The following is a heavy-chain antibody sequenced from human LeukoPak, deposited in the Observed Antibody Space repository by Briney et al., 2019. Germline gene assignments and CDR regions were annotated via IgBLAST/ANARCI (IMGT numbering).Heavy chain of an antibody. CDR2: IIPIFGTA. CDR1: GGTFSSYA. V-gene: IGHV1-69*13. D-gene: IGHD4-17*01. J-gene: IGHJ3*02. CDR3: ARGDAYGDYAITGGAFDI. Sequence: ASVKVSRKASGGTFSSYAISWVRQAPGQGLEWMGGIIPIFGTANYAQKFQGSVTITADESTSTAYMELSSLRSEDTAVYYCARGDAYGDYAITGGAFDIWGQGTMVTVSS.